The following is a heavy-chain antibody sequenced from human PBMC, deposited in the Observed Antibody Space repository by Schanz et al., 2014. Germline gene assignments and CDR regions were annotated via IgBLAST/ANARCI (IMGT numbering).Heavy chain of an antibody. CDR2: ISAYNGNT. V-gene: IGHV1-3*01. D-gene: IGHD6-19*01. J-gene: IGHJ2*01. Sequence: QVQLVQSGAEVKKPGASVKVSCKASGYTFTSYSIHWVRQAPGQGLEWMGWISAYNGNTNYAQKLQGRVTMTTDTSTSTAYMELSSLRSEDTAVYYCARLSVAGRPHVNYWYFDLWGRGTLVTVSS. CDR1: GYTFTSYS. CDR3: ARLSVAGRPHVNYWYFDL.